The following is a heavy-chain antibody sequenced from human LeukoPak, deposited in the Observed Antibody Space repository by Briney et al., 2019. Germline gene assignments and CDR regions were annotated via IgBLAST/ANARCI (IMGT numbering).Heavy chain of an antibody. CDR2: IKSKTDGGTT. V-gene: IGHV3-15*01. Sequence: GGSLRLSCAASGFTFSNAWMSWVRQAPGKGLEWVGRIKSKTDGGTTDYAAPVKGRFTISRNDSKNTLYLQMNSLKTEDTAVYYCTTTPGTPYGAARGQTRPDYYYYMDVWGKGTTVTVSS. D-gene: IGHD6-6*01. CDR3: TTTPGTPYGAARGQTRPDYYYYMDV. CDR1: GFTFSNAW. J-gene: IGHJ6*03.